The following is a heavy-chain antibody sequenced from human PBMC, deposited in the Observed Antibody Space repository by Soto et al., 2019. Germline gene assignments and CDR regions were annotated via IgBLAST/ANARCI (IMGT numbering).Heavy chain of an antibody. CDR1: GGTFSSYA. J-gene: IGHJ1*01. V-gene: IGHV1-69*01. D-gene: IGHD6-19*01. Sequence: QVQLVQSGAEVKKPGSSVKVSCKASGGTFSSYAISWVRQAPGQGLEWMGGIIPIFGTANYAQKFQGRVTITADESTSTAYMELSRLRCEDTAVYYGARGDGGYSSGWYVEYFQHWGQGTLVTVSS. CDR3: ARGDGGYSSGWYVEYFQH. CDR2: IIPIFGTA.